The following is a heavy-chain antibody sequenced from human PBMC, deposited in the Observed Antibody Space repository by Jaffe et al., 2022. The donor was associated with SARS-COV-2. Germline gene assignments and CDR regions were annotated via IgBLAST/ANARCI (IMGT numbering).Heavy chain of an antibody. D-gene: IGHD3-9*01. CDR1: GFTFSSYA. CDR2: ISGSGGST. CDR3: AKTFWDILTGYYMGFDY. V-gene: IGHV3-23*01. Sequence: EVQLLESGGGLVQPGGSLRLSCAASGFTFSSYAMSWVRQAPGKGLEWVSAISGSGGSTYYADSVKGRFTISRDNSKNTLYLQMNSLRAEDTAVYYCAKTFWDILTGYYMGFDYWGQGTLVTVSS. J-gene: IGHJ4*02.